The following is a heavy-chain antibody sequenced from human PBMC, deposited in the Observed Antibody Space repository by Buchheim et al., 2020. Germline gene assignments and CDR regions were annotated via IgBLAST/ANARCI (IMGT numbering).Heavy chain of an antibody. CDR2: ISYDGSNK. V-gene: IGHV3-30-3*01. J-gene: IGHJ4*02. CDR1: GFAFSSYA. D-gene: IGHD4-17*01. Sequence: QVQLVESGGGVVQPGRSLRLSCAASGFAFSSYAMHWVRQAPGKGLEWVTVISYDGSNKYYADSVKGRFTISRDNSKKTPYLQMNSLRAEDTAVYYCVRYYGDYSLDYWGQGTL. CDR3: VRYYGDYSLDY.